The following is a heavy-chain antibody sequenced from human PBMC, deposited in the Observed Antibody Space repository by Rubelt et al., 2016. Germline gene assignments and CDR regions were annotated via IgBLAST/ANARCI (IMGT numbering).Heavy chain of an antibody. D-gene: IGHD2-21*02. CDR2: ISFSSSPI. CDR3: ASGRDPVDY. V-gene: IGHV3-48*04. CDR1: GFTFSSYN. Sequence: EVQLVESGGGLVQPGRSLRLSCEASGFTFSSYNMNWVRQAPGMGLEWVSYISFSSSPISYDDSVKGRFTISRANDKNLLYLEMNSLRPEDTAVYYCASGRDPVDYWGQGTLVTVSS. J-gene: IGHJ4*02.